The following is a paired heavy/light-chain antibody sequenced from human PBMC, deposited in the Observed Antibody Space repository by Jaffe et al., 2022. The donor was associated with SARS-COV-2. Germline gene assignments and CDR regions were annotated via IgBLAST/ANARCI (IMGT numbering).Heavy chain of an antibody. Sequence: EVQLVESGGGLVQPGGSLRLSCAASGFTFTNYYLSWVRQAPGKGLEWVANIKHDGSETFYVDSVKGRFTISRDNAKNSLYLQMNTLRAEDTAVYYCARAPGGKEGGYFDLWGRGTLVTVSS. CDR3: ARAPGGKEGGYFDL. J-gene: IGHJ2*01. V-gene: IGHV3-7*01. CDR1: GFTFTNYY. D-gene: IGHD3-16*01. CDR2: IKHDGSET.
Light chain of an antibody. CDR1: QSISSW. CDR2: KAS. CDR3: QQYNSYSLLS. Sequence: DIQLTQSPSTLSASVGDRVTITCRASQSISSWLAWHQQKPGEAPKLLIYKASTLESGVPSRFSGSGSGTEFTLTISSLQPDDFATYYCQQYNSYSLLSFGPGTKVDIK. V-gene: IGKV1-5*03. J-gene: IGKJ3*01.